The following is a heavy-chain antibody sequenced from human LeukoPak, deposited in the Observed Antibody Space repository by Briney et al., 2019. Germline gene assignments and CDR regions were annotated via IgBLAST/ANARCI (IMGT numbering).Heavy chain of an antibody. CDR2: ISSSSSYI. CDR1: GFTFSSYS. V-gene: IGHV3-21*01. J-gene: IGHJ4*02. Sequence: GGSLRLSCAASGFTFSSYSMNWVRQAPGKGLEWVSSISSSSSYIYYADSVKGRFTISRDNAKNSLYLQMNSLRAEDTAVYYCARAKDTAMVFDYWGQGTLVTVPS. D-gene: IGHD5-18*01. CDR3: ARAKDTAMVFDY.